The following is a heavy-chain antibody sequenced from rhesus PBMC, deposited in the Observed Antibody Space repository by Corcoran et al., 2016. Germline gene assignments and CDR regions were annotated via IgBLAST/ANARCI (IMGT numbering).Heavy chain of an antibody. D-gene: IGHD2-15*01. J-gene: IGHJ4*01. CDR2: ISNGGGIT. V-gene: IGHV3S5*01. CDR3: AKDAREYCSSTYCSSGVDY. CDR1: GFTFSSYG. Sequence: EVQLVESGGGLVQPGGSLRLSCAASGFTFSSYGMSWVRQAPGTGLAWVSSISNGGGITYSADSVKGRVTISRDNSKNTLSLQMNSLRAEDTAVYYCAKDAREYCSSTYCSSGVDYWGQGVLVTVSS.